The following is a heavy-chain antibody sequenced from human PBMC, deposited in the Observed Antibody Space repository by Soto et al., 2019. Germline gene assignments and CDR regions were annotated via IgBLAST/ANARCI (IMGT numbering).Heavy chain of an antibody. CDR3: ARDRRIQLWLNYYYYGMDV. CDR1: GGTFSSYA. CDR2: IIPIFGTA. D-gene: IGHD5-18*01. Sequence: ASVKVSCKASGGTFSSYAISWVRQAPGQGLEWMGGIIPIFGTAHYAQKFQGRVTITADESTSTAYMELSSLRSEDTAVYYCARDRRIQLWLNYYYYGMDVWGQGTTVTVSS. V-gene: IGHV1-69*13. J-gene: IGHJ6*02.